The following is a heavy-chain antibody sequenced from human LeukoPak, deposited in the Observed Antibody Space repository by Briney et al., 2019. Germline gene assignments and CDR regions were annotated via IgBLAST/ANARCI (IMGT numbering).Heavy chain of an antibody. V-gene: IGHV3-48*04. CDR3: ARAVPGPTDY. J-gene: IGHJ4*02. Sequence: PGGSLRLSCAASGFTFSAYSMSWVRQAPGKGLEWLSYISSSSSTIYYADSVKGRFTISRDNAKNSLYLQMNSLRAEDTAVYYCARAVPGPTDYWGQGTLVTVSS. CDR2: ISSSSSTI. D-gene: IGHD1-1*01. CDR1: GFTFSAYS.